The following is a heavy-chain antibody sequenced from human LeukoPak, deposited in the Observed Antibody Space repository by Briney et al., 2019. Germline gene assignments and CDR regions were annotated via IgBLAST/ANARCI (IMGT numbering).Heavy chain of an antibody. Sequence: GGSLRLSCAASGFTFSSYAMSGVRQAPGKGLEWVSAISGSGCSTYYADSVKGRLTISRDNSKNTLYLQMNSLRAEDTAVYYCANGPAQNYYDSSGYSELFDYWGQGTLVTVSS. CDR1: GFTFSSYA. J-gene: IGHJ4*02. V-gene: IGHV3-23*01. D-gene: IGHD3-22*01. CDR3: ANGPAQNYYDSSGYSELFDY. CDR2: ISGSGCST.